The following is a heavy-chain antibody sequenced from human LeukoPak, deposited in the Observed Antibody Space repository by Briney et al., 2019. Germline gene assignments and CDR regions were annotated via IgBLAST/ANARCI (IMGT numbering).Heavy chain of an antibody. D-gene: IGHD6-19*01. CDR2: IKQDGSEK. J-gene: IGHJ6*04. CDR3: AAGLMDV. Sequence: GGSLRLSCAASGFTLSSYWMSWVRQAPGKGLEWVANIKQDGSEKYYVDSVKGRFTISRDNAKNSLYLQMNRLRVEDTAVYYCAAGLMDVWGKGTTVTVSS. V-gene: IGHV3-7*01. CDR1: GFTLSSYW.